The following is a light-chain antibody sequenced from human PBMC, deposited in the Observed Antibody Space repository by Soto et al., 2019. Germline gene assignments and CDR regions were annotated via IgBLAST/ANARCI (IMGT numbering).Light chain of an antibody. Sequence: DIQMTQSPSTLSASVGDRVTITCRASQSLTGWLAWYQQKPGRAPTLLISKASSLESGVPSRFSGSGSGTEFTLTITGLQPDDFATYYCQHYNSYSGTFGQGTKVDIK. J-gene: IGKJ1*01. CDR1: QSLTGW. CDR2: KAS. CDR3: QHYNSYSGT. V-gene: IGKV1-5*03.